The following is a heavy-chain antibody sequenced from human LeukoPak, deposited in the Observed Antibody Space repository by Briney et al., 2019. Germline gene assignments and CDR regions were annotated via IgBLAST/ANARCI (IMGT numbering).Heavy chain of an antibody. J-gene: IGHJ5*02. CDR3: ARLRGYGDNWFDP. V-gene: IGHV1-69*01. CDR1: GGTFSSYA. Sequence: ASVKVSCKASGGTFSSYAISWVRQAPGQGLEWMGGIIPIFGTANYAQKFQGRVTITADESTSTAYMELSSLRSEDTAVYYCARLRGYGDNWFDPWSQGTLVTVSS. D-gene: IGHD4-17*01. CDR2: IIPIFGTA.